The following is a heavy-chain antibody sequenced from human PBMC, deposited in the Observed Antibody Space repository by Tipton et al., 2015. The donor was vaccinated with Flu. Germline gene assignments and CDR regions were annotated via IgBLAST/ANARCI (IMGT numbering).Heavy chain of an antibody. J-gene: IGHJ4*02. CDR2: IWYDGSNK. Sequence: SLRLSCAASGFTFSNFAMHWVRQAPGKGLEWVAGIWYDGSNKYYADSVKGRFTISRDNSKNTLYLQMNSLRAEDTAVYYCARDPSLGMPDYFDYWGQGILVTASS. V-gene: IGHV3-33*01. CDR3: ARDPSLGMPDYFDY. D-gene: IGHD2-2*01. CDR1: GFTFSNFA.